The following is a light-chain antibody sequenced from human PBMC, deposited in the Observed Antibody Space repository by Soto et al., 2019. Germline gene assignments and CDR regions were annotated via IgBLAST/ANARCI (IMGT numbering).Light chain of an antibody. CDR3: CSYAASSARWV. Sequence: QSALTQPASVSGSPGQSITISCTGTNSDVGTYELVSWYQQHPGRAPKLMIYEGSKRPSGVSNRFSGSKSGDTASLTISGLQDEDEDNYYCCSYAASSARWVFGGGTKLNVL. CDR2: EGS. CDR1: NSDVGTYEL. J-gene: IGLJ3*02. V-gene: IGLV2-23*01.